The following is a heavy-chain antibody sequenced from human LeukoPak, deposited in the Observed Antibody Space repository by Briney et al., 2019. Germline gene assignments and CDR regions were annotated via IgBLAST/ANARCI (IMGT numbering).Heavy chain of an antibody. CDR3: AKDLSSKYYGSGSQYYYYYYGMDV. V-gene: IGHV3-23*01. Sequence: AISXXGGSXYYADSVKGRFTISRDNSKNTLYLQMNSLRAEDTAVYYCAKDLSSKYYGSGSQYYYYYYGMDVWGQGTTVTVSS. D-gene: IGHD3-10*01. CDR2: ISXXGGSX. J-gene: IGHJ6*02.